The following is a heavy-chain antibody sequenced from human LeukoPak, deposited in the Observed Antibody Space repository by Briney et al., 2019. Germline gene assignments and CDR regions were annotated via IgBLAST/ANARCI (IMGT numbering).Heavy chain of an antibody. J-gene: IGHJ4*02. V-gene: IGHV4-59*10. CDR3: ARAIPYNYDSSGYFFDC. D-gene: IGHD3-22*01. CDR1: GGSFSGYY. CDR2: IYTSGST. Sequence: PSETLSLTCAVYGGSFSGYYWSWIRQPAGKGLEWIGRIYTSGSTNYNPSLKSRVTMSVDTSKNQFSLKLSSVTAADTAVYYCARAIPYNYDSSGYFFDCWGQGTLVTVSS.